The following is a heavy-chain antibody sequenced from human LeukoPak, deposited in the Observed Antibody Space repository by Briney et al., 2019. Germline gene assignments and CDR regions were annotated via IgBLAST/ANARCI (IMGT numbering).Heavy chain of an antibody. Sequence: PGGSLRLSCAASGFTFSSYAMSWVRQAPGKGLEWVSAISGSGGSTYYADSVKGRFTISRDNSKNTLYLQMNSLRAEDTAVYYCAKVAGYCSSTSCFYYYYYMDVWGKGTTATVSS. D-gene: IGHD2-2*01. CDR1: GFTFSSYA. V-gene: IGHV3-23*01. CDR3: AKVAGYCSSTSCFYYYYYMDV. J-gene: IGHJ6*03. CDR2: ISGSGGST.